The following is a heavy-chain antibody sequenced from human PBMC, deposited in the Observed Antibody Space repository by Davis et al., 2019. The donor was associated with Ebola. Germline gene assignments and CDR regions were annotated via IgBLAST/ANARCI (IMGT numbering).Heavy chain of an antibody. D-gene: IGHD3-9*01. CDR1: GFTFSSYG. J-gene: IGHJ3*02. CDR3: AKSNHDILTGYHDVFHI. CDR2: ISHDGSNK. Sequence: GESLKISCEASGFTFSSYGMHWVRQAPGKGLEWVAVISHDGSNKYYADSVKGRFTISRDNSKNTLYLQMNSLRAEDTAVYYCAKSNHDILTGYHDVFHIWGQGTMVTVSS. V-gene: IGHV3-30*18.